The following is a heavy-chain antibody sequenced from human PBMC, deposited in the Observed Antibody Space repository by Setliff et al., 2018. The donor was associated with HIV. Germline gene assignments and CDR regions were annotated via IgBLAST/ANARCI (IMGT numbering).Heavy chain of an antibody. V-gene: IGHV1-69*13. J-gene: IGHJ4*02. CDR3: ARGSGSPTETGFDY. Sequence: SVKVSCKASGVTFSNYPITWVRQAPGQGLEWMGRIIPIFGTANYAQKFQGRVTITADESTSTAYMELSSLRSEDTAVYYCARGSGSPTETGFDYWGQGTLVTVSS. D-gene: IGHD1-26*01. CDR1: GVTFSNYP. CDR2: IIPIFGTA.